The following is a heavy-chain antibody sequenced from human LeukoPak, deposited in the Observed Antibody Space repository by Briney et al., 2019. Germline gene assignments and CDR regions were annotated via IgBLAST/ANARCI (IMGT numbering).Heavy chain of an antibody. CDR3: ARGYYGSSMDV. CDR2: IYYSGST. CDR1: GGSISSYY. J-gene: IGHJ6*02. V-gene: IGHV4-59*01. Sequence: ETLSLTCTVSGGSISSYYWSWIRQPPGKGLEWIGYIYYSGSTNYNPSLKSRVTISVDTSKNQFSLKLSSVTAADTAVYYCARGYYGSSMDVWGQGTTVIVSS. D-gene: IGHD3-10*01.